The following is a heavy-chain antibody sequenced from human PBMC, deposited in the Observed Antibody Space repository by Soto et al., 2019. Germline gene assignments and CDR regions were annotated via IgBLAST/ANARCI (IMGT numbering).Heavy chain of an antibody. Sequence: TLSLSCTVSGGSISSCGCYWSWIRQHPGKGLEWIGYIYYSGSTYYNPSLKSRVTISVDTSKNQFSLKLSSVTAADTAVYYGASLYSGSSSDYWGQGTLVTVSS. J-gene: IGHJ4*02. V-gene: IGHV4-31*03. CDR1: GGSISSCGCY. CDR3: ASLYSGSSSDY. CDR2: IYYSGST. D-gene: IGHD1-26*01.